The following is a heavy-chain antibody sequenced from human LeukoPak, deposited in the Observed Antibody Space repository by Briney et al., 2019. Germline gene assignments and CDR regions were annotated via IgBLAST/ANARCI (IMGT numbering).Heavy chain of an antibody. D-gene: IGHD6-25*01. CDR3: GRVPQRYDAFDI. Sequence: GGPLRLSCGASGFTFSSFVMKWVRQAPGKGVGGVSYISCWCSTIFYADSVKGRFTICRDNAKNSLYLQMDSLTAADTAVYDCGRVPQRYDAFDIWGQGTMVTVSS. CDR1: GFTFSSFV. CDR2: ISCWCSTI. V-gene: IGHV3-48*03. J-gene: IGHJ3*02.